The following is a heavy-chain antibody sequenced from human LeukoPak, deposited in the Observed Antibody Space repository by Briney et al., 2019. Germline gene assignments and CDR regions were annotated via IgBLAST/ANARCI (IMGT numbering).Heavy chain of an antibody. CDR2: ISYDGSNK. D-gene: IGHD3-22*01. CDR1: GFTFSSYG. CDR3: AKDLRYYDSSGYLDY. Sequence: GGSLRLSCAASGFTFSSYGMHWVRQAPGKGLEWVAVISYDGSNKYYAGSVKGRFTISRDNSKNTLYLQMNSLRAEDTAVYYCAKDLRYYDSSGYLDYWGQGTLVTVSS. J-gene: IGHJ4*02. V-gene: IGHV3-30*18.